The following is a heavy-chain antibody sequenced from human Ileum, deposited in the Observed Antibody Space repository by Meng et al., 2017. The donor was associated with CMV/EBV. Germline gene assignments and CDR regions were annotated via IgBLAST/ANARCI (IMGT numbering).Heavy chain of an antibody. CDR3: ARGNYGFDY. J-gene: IGHJ4*02. CDR2: ITGSGDII. V-gene: IGHV3-11*01. D-gene: IGHD4-17*01. Sequence: LSLACAASGFPFGAYSLTWVRQAPGKGLGWVSYITGSGDIIYYAASVKSRFTISRDNAQSSLYLEINSLRAEDTAVYYCARGNYGFDYWGQGTLVTVSS. CDR1: GFPFGAYS.